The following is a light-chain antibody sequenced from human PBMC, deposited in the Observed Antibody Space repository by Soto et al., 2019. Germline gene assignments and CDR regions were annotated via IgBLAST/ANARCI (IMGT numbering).Light chain of an antibody. CDR3: QQYNSYSEA. V-gene: IGKV3-15*01. CDR1: QTVSNK. J-gene: IGKJ1*01. CDR2: GAS. Sequence: EIVMTQSPGTLSVSPGERATLFCRASQTVSNKLAWYQQKPGQAPRLIIYGASTRATGIPARFSGSGSGTDFTLTISSLQSEDFAIYYCQQYNSYSEAFGQGTKVELK.